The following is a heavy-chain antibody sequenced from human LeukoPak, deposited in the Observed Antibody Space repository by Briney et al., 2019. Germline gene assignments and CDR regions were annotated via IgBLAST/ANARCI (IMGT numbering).Heavy chain of an antibody. CDR1: GFTFSSYA. Sequence: GGSLRLSCAASGFTFSSYAMSWVRQGPGKGLEWVSGISWNSGRIGYADSVKGRFIISRDNAKNSLYLQMNSLRSEDTAFYYCAKATYSTSPGYYFDYWGQGTLVTVSS. V-gene: IGHV3-9*01. D-gene: IGHD6-6*01. J-gene: IGHJ4*02. CDR3: AKATYSTSPGYYFDY. CDR2: ISWNSGRI.